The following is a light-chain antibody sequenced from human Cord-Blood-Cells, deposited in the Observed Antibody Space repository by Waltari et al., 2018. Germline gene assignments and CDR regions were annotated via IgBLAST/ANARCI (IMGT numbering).Light chain of an antibody. Sequence: EIVLTQSPGTLSLCPGERATLSGRARQSVSSSYLAWYQQKPGQAPRLLIDGASSSATGIPDRFSGSGSGTDFTLTISRLEPEDFAVYYCQQYSSSPLTFGGGTKVEIK. J-gene: IGKJ4*01. CDR2: GAS. CDR1: QSVSSSY. CDR3: QQYSSSPLT. V-gene: IGKV3-20*01.